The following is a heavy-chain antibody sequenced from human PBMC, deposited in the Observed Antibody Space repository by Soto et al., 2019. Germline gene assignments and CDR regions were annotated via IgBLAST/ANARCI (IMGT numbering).Heavy chain of an antibody. Sequence: ASVKVSCKASGYTFTSYAMHWVRQAPGQRLGWMGWINAGNGNTKYSQKFQGRVTITRDTSASTAYMELSSLRSEDTAVYYCAREKGGSGSYYPYYYGMDVWGQGTTVTVSS. CDR2: INAGNGNT. CDR1: GYTFTSYA. V-gene: IGHV1-3*01. D-gene: IGHD3-10*01. J-gene: IGHJ6*02. CDR3: AREKGGSGSYYPYYYGMDV.